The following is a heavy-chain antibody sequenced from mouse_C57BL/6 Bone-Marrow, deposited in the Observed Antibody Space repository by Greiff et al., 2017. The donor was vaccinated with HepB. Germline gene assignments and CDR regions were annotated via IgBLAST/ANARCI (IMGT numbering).Heavy chain of an antibody. CDR3: ARNDDYDYYAMDY. J-gene: IGHJ4*01. D-gene: IGHD2-4*01. CDR1: GFTFSDYY. V-gene: IGHV5-12*01. CDR2: ISNGGGST. Sequence: EVQLQESGGGLVQPGGSLKLSCAASGFTFSDYYMYWVRQTPEKRLEWVAYISNGGGSTYYPDTVKGRFTISRDNAKNTLYLQMSRLKSEDTAMYYCARNDDYDYYAMDYWGQGTSVTVSS.